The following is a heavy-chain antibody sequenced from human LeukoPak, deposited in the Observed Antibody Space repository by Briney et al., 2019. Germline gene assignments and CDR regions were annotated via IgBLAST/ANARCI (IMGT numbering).Heavy chain of an antibody. CDR3: ARARGDHYSFDY. CDR1: GYRFTSYW. CDR2: IDPSDSYT. V-gene: IGHV5-10-1*01. J-gene: IGHJ4*02. D-gene: IGHD3-10*01. Sequence: GESLKISRKGYGYRFTSYWIIWVRHMPGKGLEWMGRIDPSDSYTNYSPSLQGHVTISADKSISAAYLQWSNLKASDTAMYYCARARGDHYSFDYWGQGTLGTVSS.